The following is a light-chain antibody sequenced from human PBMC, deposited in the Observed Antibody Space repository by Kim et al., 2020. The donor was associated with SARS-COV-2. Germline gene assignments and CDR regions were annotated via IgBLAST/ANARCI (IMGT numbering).Light chain of an antibody. CDR2: NNN. Sequence: GEGVTNSCSGSSSNIGRNTVNWYQQLPGTAPKLLIYNNNQRPSGVPDRFSGSKSGTSASLAISGLQSEDEADYYCAAWDDSLIGWVFGGGTKLTVL. CDR1: SSNIGRNT. J-gene: IGLJ3*02. CDR3: AAWDDSLIGWV. V-gene: IGLV1-44*01.